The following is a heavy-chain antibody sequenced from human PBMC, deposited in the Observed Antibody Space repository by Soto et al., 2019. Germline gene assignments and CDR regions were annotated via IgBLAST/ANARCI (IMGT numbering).Heavy chain of an antibody. V-gene: IGHV1-69*13. CDR3: ARDGTLYDSSAYYYLY. CDR2: IIPIFGTA. CDR1: GGTFSSYA. Sequence: SVNVSCKASGGTFSSYAISWVRQAPGQGLEWMGGIIPIFGTANYAQKFQGRVTITADESTSTAYMELSSLRSEDTAMYYCARDGTLYDSSAYYYLYWGQGALVTVSS. J-gene: IGHJ4*02. D-gene: IGHD3-22*01.